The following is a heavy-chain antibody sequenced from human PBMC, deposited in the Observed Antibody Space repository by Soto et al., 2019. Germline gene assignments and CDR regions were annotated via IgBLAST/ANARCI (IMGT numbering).Heavy chain of an antibody. CDR1: GGSISSGDYY. Sequence: PSETLSLTCTVSGGSISSGDYYWSWISQPPGKGLEWIGYIYYSGSTYYNPSLKSRVTISVDTSKNQFSLKLSSVTAADTAVYYCASRRSTGRALLFDPWGQGTLVTVSS. V-gene: IGHV4-30-4*01. D-gene: IGHD1-26*01. CDR3: ASRRSTGRALLFDP. J-gene: IGHJ5*02. CDR2: IYYSGST.